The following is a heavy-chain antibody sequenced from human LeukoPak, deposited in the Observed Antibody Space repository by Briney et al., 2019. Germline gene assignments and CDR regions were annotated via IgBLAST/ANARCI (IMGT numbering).Heavy chain of an antibody. J-gene: IGHJ4*02. CDR2: ISAYNGNT. CDR1: GYTFNSYG. D-gene: IGHD3-9*01. Sequence: ASVKVSCKASGYTFNSYGFSWVRQAPGQGLEWMGWISAYNGNTNYAQKLQGRVTMTTDTSTTTAYMELGSLSSDDTAVYYCAHTLTGYYMDYWGQGTLVTVSS. CDR3: AHTLTGYYMDY. V-gene: IGHV1-18*01.